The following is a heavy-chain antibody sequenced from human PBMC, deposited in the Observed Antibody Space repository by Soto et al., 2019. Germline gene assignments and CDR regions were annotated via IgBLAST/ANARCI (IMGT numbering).Heavy chain of an antibody. CDR2: VRGKGVNP. CDR3: AKLGDSGYYYYYMDV. D-gene: IGHD2-21*02. J-gene: IGHJ6*03. CDR1: GFTFINSG. V-gene: IGHV3-23*01. Sequence: EVQLLESGGGLVQPGGSLRLSCTASGFTFINSGMTWVRQSPGKGLEWVSSVRGKGVNPLYADSVKGRFTISRDNSKSTLYLQMNSLRVDASAVYYCAKLGDSGYYYYYMDVWGKGTTVSVS.